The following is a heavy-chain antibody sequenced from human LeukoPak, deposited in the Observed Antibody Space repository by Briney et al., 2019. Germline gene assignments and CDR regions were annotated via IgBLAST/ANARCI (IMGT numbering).Heavy chain of an antibody. V-gene: IGHV3-23*01. CDR3: AKRRGEVPTASLDY. J-gene: IGHJ4*02. CDR1: GFTFRSYA. CDR2: ISGSGGSP. D-gene: IGHD2-2*01. Sequence: GGSLRLSCAASGFTFRSYAMSWVRQAPGKGLEWVSGISGSGGSPSYADSVKGRFTISRDNSKNTLYLQMNSLRAEDTAMYYCAKRRGEVPTASLDYWGQGTLVTVSS.